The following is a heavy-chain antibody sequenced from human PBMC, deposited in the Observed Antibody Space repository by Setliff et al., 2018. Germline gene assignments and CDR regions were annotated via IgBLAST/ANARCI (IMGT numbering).Heavy chain of an antibody. J-gene: IGHJ4*02. D-gene: IGHD1-26*01. CDR3: ARVPALGGIVGTHGIDN. CDR1: GLSVSSGYY. Sequence: SETLSLTCAVSGLSVSSGYYWGWIRQPPGKGLEWIGCLYHGGSSYYSPSLKSRVTISLDTSKNQFSLKLTSVTAADTAVYYCARVPALGGIVGTHGIDNWGQGALVTAPQ. CDR2: LYHGGSS. V-gene: IGHV4-38-2*01.